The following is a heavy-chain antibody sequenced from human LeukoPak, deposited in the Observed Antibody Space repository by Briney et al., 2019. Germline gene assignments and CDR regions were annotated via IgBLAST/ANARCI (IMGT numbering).Heavy chain of an antibody. CDR1: GFTFSSYA. D-gene: IGHD2-2*01. CDR3: AKGVQLSWDCSTTSCYGWFDP. V-gene: IGHV3-23*01. Sequence: GESLRLSCGASGFTFSSYAMSWVRQAPGKGLEWVSIISGSGGSTYYADSVKGRFTISRDNSKNTLYLQVNSLRAEDTAVYYCAKGVQLSWDCSTTSCYGWFDPWGQGTLVTVSS. CDR2: ISGSGGST. J-gene: IGHJ5*02.